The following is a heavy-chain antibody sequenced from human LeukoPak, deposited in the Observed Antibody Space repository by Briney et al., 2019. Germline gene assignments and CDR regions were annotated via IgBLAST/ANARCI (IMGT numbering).Heavy chain of an antibody. CDR3: ARDCSSSGCP. V-gene: IGHV1-3*04. CDR2: INIGNGNT. J-gene: IGHJ5*02. Sequence: ASVKVSCKASVYTFTSYAMHWVRQAPGQRLEWMGWINIGNGNTKYSQKFQGRVTVTRDTSASTAYMELSSLRSEDTAVYSCARDCSSSGCPWGQGTLITVSS. CDR1: VYTFTSYA. D-gene: IGHD2-2*01.